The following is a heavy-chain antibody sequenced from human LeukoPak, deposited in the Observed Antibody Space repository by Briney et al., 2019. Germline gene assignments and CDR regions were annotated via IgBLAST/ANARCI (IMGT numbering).Heavy chain of an antibody. V-gene: IGHV4-39*01. CDR3: PTQVGAARTYFDY. D-gene: IGHD6-6*01. Sequence: SETLSLTCAVSGGSIRSSSYYWGWIRQPPGKGLEWIGSIYYSGTTYYNPSLKSRVTISVDTSNNQFSLSLNSVTAADTAVYYCPTQVGAARTYFDYWGQGTLVTVSS. CDR1: GGSIRSSSYY. CDR2: IYYSGTT. J-gene: IGHJ4*02.